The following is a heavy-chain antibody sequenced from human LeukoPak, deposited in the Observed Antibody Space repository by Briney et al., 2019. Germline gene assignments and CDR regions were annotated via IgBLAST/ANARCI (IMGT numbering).Heavy chain of an antibody. J-gene: IGHJ4*02. CDR3: ATYPYYYDSSGYYSY. V-gene: IGHV1-2*06. CDR1: GYTFTGYY. Sequence: GASVKVSCKASGYTFTGYYMHWVRQAPGQGLEWMGRINPNSGGTNYAQKFQGRVTMTRDTSISTAYMELSSLRSEDTAVYYCATYPYYYDSSGYYSYWGQGTLVTVSS. CDR2: INPNSGGT. D-gene: IGHD3-22*01.